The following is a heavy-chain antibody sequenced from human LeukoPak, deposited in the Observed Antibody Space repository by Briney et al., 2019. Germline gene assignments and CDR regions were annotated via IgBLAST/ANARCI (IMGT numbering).Heavy chain of an antibody. J-gene: IGHJ4*02. D-gene: IGHD5-24*01. CDR2: IYYSGST. V-gene: IGHV4-59*11. Sequence: MPSQTLSLTCTVSGGSITSHYWSWVRQPPAKGLEWIGYIYYSGSTNYNPSLKSQVTMSVETSKNQVSLKLTSVTAADTAVYYCARDGGDPYNAADYWGQGTLVTVSS. CDR3: ARDGGDPYNAADY. CDR1: GGSITSHY.